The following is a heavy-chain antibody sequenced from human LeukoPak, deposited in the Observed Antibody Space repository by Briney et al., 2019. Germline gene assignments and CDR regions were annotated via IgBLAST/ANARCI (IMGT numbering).Heavy chain of an antibody. V-gene: IGHV4-30-2*01. CDR3: ARGSTLGYYYGSGSYLGY. D-gene: IGHD3-10*01. Sequence: PSETLSLTCTVSGGSISSGGYYWSWIRQPPGKGLEWIGYIYHSGSTYYNPSLKSRVTISVDRSKNQFSLKLSSVTAADTAVYYCARGSTLGYYYGSGSYLGYWGQGTLVTVSS. CDR2: IYHSGST. CDR1: GGSISSGGYY. J-gene: IGHJ4*02.